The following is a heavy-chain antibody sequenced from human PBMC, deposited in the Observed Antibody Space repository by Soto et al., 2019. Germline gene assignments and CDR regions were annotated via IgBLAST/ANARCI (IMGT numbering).Heavy chain of an antibody. Sequence: SETLSLTCTVSGRSISSYYWSWIRQPPGKGLEWIGYIYYSGSTNYNPSLKSRVTISVDTSKDQFSLKLSSVTAADTAVYYCARCHSSGWYYYYYGMDVWGQGTTVT. CDR3: ARCHSSGWYYYYYGMDV. D-gene: IGHD6-19*01. CDR2: IYYSGST. CDR1: GRSISSYY. J-gene: IGHJ6*02. V-gene: IGHV4-59*08.